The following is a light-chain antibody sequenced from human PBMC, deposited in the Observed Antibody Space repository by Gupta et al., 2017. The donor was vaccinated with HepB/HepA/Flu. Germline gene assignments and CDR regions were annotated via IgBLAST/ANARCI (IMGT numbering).Light chain of an antibody. CDR1: QSISSY. CDR3: QQRHSTPYA. V-gene: IGKV1-39*01. CDR2: AAS. Sequence: DIQMTHSPSSLSASVGDRVTITCRASQSISSYLTWYQQKPGKAPKLLIYAASSLQSGVPSRFSGSGSGTDFTLTISRLQPEDFATYYCQQRHSTPYAFGQGTKVEIK. J-gene: IGKJ2*01.